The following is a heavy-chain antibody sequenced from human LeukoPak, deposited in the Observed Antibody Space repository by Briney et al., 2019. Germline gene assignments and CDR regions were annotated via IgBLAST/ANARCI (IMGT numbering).Heavy chain of an antibody. D-gene: IGHD6-19*01. CDR3: ARDRYSSGWHTNWFDP. CDR2: ISVYNGNT. J-gene: IGHJ5*02. Sequence: ASVKVSCKASGYTFTTYGISWVRQAPGHGLEWMGWISVYNGNTNYAQKFQGRVTMTTDTFASTAYMELRSLRSDDTAVYYCARDRYSSGWHTNWFDPWGQGTLVTVSS. CDR1: GYTFTTYG. V-gene: IGHV1-18*01.